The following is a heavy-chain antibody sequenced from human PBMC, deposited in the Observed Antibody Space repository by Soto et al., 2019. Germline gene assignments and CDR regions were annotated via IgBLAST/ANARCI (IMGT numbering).Heavy chain of an antibody. J-gene: IGHJ5*02. D-gene: IGHD3-16*02. CDR2: IIPIFGTA. CDR1: GGTFSSYA. CDR3: ARGGIIIAVGGGIVPVGWFAP. Sequence: QVQLVQSGAEVKKPGSSVKVSCKASGGTFSSYAISWVRQAPGQGLEWMGGIIPIFGTANYAQKFQGRVTSTADGSTSTADRGRGSGRSADMAVQYWARGGIIIAVGGGIVPVGWFAPGGQGTLVTVSA. V-gene: IGHV1-69*01.